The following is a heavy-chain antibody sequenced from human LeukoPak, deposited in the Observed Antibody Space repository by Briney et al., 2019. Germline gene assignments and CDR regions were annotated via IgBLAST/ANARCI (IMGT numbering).Heavy chain of an antibody. CDR2: IYISGST. Sequence: SGTLSLTCTVSGGSISTYYWTWIRQPAGKGLEWIGRIYISGSTNYNPSLKSRVTMSVDTSKNQFSLKLTSVTAADTAVYYCARDIVLPARFDPWGQGTLVTVSS. V-gene: IGHV4-4*07. D-gene: IGHD3-16*02. CDR3: ARDIVLPARFDP. J-gene: IGHJ5*02. CDR1: GGSISTYY.